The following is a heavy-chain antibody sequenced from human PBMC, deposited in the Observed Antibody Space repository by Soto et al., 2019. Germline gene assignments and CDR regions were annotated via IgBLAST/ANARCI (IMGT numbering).Heavy chain of an antibody. V-gene: IGHV1-18*01. D-gene: IGHD6-19*01. J-gene: IGHJ3*02. Sequence: ASVKVSCKASGYTFTSYGISWVRRAPGQGLEWMGWISAYNGNTNYAQKLQGRVTMTTDTSTSTAYMELRSLRSDDTAVYYCASEGVLIAVARDAFDIWGQGTTVTVSS. CDR2: ISAYNGNT. CDR1: GYTFTSYG. CDR3: ASEGVLIAVARDAFDI.